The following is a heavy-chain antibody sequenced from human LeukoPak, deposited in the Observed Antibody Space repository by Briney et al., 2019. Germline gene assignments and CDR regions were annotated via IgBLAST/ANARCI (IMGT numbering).Heavy chain of an antibody. CDR2: ISSSSSYI. CDR3: AKDRDDYGNDC. J-gene: IGHJ4*02. Sequence: GGSLRLSCAASGFTFSSYSMNWVRQAPGKGLEWVSSISSSSSYIYYADSVKGRFTISRDNAKNSLYLQMNSLRVEDTAAYYCAKDRDDYGNDCWGQGILVTVST. V-gene: IGHV3-21*01. CDR1: GFTFSSYS. D-gene: IGHD4-11*01.